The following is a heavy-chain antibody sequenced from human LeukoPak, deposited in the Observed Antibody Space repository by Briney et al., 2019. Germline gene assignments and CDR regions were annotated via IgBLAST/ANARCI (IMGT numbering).Heavy chain of an antibody. Sequence: AETLSLTCTVSGGSISSYYWSWIRQPPGKRLVWIGYIYTSGRTNCNPALKSRVTISVDKSTNQFSLKLSSVSAADTAVYYCARHTDGYNYPWGQGTLVTVSS. CDR2: IYTSGRT. V-gene: IGHV4-4*09. CDR1: GGSISSYY. J-gene: IGHJ5*02. CDR3: ARHTDGYNYP. D-gene: IGHD5-24*01.